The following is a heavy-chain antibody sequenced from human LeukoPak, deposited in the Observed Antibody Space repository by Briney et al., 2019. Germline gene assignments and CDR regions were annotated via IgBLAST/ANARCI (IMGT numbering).Heavy chain of an antibody. CDR1: GFTFSSYW. V-gene: IGHV3-74*01. CDR3: ARDTVTINWFDP. CDR2: INTDGSST. D-gene: IGHD4-11*01. Sequence: GGSLRLSCAASGFTFSSYWMHWVRQAPGKGLVWVSRINTDGSSTSYADSVKGRFTISRDNAKNTLYLQMNSLRAEDTAVYYCARDTVTINWFDPWGQGTLVTVSS. J-gene: IGHJ5*02.